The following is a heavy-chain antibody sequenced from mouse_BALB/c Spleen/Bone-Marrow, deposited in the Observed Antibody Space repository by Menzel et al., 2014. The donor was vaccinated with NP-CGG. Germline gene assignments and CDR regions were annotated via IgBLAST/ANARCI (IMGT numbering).Heavy chain of an antibody. CDR2: ISSGSSTI. D-gene: IGHD2-3*01. CDR1: GFAFSSFG. CDR3: AIEGYYDY. V-gene: IGHV5-17*02. J-gene: IGHJ2*01. Sequence: EVQVVESGGGLVQPGGSRKLSCAASGFAFSSFGMHWVRQAPEKGPEWVAYISSGSSTIYYADTVKGRFTISRDNPKNTLFLQMTSLRSEDTAMYYCAIEGYYDYWGQGTTLTVSS.